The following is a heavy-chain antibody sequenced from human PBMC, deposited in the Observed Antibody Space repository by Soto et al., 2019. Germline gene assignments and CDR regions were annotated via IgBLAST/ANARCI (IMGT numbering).Heavy chain of an antibody. J-gene: IGHJ4*02. V-gene: IGHV3-23*01. CDR3: AKSQKQWLVTYYFDY. Sequence: GGSLRLSCAASGFTFSSYAMSWVRQAPGKGLEWVSAISGSGGSTYYADSVKGRFTISRDNSKNTLYLQMNGLRAEDTAVYYCAKSQKQWLVTYYFDYWGQGTLVTVSS. CDR1: GFTFSSYA. CDR2: ISGSGGST. D-gene: IGHD6-19*01.